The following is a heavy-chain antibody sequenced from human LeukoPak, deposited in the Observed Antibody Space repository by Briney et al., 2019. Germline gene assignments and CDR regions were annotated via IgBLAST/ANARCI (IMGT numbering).Heavy chain of an antibody. Sequence: SETLSLTCTVSGGSISSYYWSWIRQPPGKGLEWIGYIYYSGSINYNPSLRSRVTISVDTSKNQFSLKLSSVTAADTAVYYCAGSPVDTAMAGVDYWGQGTLVTVSS. V-gene: IGHV4-59*12. CDR2: IYYSGSI. CDR3: AGSPVDTAMAGVDY. J-gene: IGHJ4*02. D-gene: IGHD5-18*01. CDR1: GGSISSYY.